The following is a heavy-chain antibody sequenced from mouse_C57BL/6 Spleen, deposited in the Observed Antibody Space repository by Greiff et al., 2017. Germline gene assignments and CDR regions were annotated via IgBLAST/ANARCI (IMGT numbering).Heavy chain of an antibody. CDR3: ARPSSYDAMDY. Sequence: QVQLQQPGAELVRPGSSVKLSCKASGYTFTSYWMDWVKQRPGQGLEWIGNIYPSDSETHYNQKFKDKATLTVDKSSSTAYMQLSSLTSEDSAVYYCARPSSYDAMDYWGQGTSVTGSS. CDR1: GYTFTSYW. D-gene: IGHD1-1*01. CDR2: IYPSDSET. J-gene: IGHJ4*01. V-gene: IGHV1-61*01.